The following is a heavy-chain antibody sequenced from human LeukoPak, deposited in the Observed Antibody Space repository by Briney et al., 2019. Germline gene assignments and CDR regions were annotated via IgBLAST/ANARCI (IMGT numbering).Heavy chain of an antibody. CDR3: AIAAAGLILPYYYYYYYMDV. J-gene: IGHJ6*03. V-gene: IGHV1-69*13. D-gene: IGHD6-13*01. CDR1: GGTFSSYA. Sequence: SVKVSCKASGGTFSSYAISWVRQAPGQGLEWMGGIIPIFGTANYAQKFQGRVTITADESTSTAYMELSSLRSEDTAVYYCAIAAAGLILPYYYYYYYMDVWGKGTTVTVSS. CDR2: IIPIFGTA.